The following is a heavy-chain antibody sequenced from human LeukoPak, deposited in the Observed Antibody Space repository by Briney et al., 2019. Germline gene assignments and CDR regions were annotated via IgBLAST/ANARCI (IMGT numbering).Heavy chain of an antibody. CDR1: GFTFSDSA. J-gene: IGHJ6*04. CDR3: TRSVAVAGTVPIMDV. CDR2: IRSKVNSYAT. Sequence: PGGSLKLSCAASGFTFSDSAMHWVRQASGKGLEWVGRIRSKVNSYATAYAASVKGRFTISRDDSKNTAYLQMNSLKTEDTAVYYCTRSVAVAGTVPIMDVWGKGTPVTVSS. D-gene: IGHD6-19*01. V-gene: IGHV3-73*01.